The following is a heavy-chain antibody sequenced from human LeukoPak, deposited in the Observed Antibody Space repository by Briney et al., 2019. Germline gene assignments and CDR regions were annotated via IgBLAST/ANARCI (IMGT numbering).Heavy chain of an antibody. CDR1: GFTFGSYA. CDR2: ISGSGGST. J-gene: IGHJ4*02. D-gene: IGHD5-18*01. CDR3: AKDPRLGYSYGRTDY. V-gene: IGHV3-23*01. Sequence: GGSLRLSCAASGFTFGSYAMSWVRQAPGKGLEWVSAISGSGGSTYYADSVKGRFTISRDNSKNTLYLQMNSLRTEDTAVYYCAKDPRLGYSYGRTDYWGQGTLVTVSS.